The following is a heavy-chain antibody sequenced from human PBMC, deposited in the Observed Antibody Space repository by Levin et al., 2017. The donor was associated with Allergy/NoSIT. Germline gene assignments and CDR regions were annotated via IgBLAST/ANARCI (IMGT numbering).Heavy chain of an antibody. D-gene: IGHD3-16*01. J-gene: IGHJ4*02. CDR1: GFTFSGYW. V-gene: IGHV3-7*01. Sequence: GESLKISCAASGFTFSGYWMSWVRQVPGKGLEWVASIKQDGSEKNYVDSVKGRFTISRDNAKNSLFLQMDSLRVEDTAVYYCARGGRSPDYWGQGTLVTVSS. CDR2: IKQDGSEK. CDR3: ARGGRSPDY.